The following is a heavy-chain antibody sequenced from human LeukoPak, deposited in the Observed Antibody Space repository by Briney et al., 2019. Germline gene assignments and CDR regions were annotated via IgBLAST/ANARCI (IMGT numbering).Heavy chain of an antibody. CDR1: GGTFSSYA. CDR3: ARGIIGYYFDY. J-gene: IGHJ4*02. V-gene: IGHV1-69*01. CDR2: IIPIFGTA. D-gene: IGHD2-15*01. Sequence: GSSVKVSCKASGGTFSSYAISWVRQAPGQGLEWMGGIIPIFGTANYAQKFQGRVTITADESTSTAYMELSSLRSDDTAVYYCARGIIGYYFDYWGQGTLVTVSS.